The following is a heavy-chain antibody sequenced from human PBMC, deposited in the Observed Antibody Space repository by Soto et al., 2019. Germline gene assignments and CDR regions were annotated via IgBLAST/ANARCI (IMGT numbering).Heavy chain of an antibody. V-gene: IGHV4-34*01. Sequence: SETRSHTCAVAGGSFNDDYWSWIRQPPGKGLEWIGEIDDSGSTKYNPSLESRVTISVDRSKNQFSLNLSSVTAADTAVYYCARVPVRKY. CDR3: ARVPVRKY. CDR2: IDDSGST. CDR1: GGSFNDDY. D-gene: IGHD4-17*01. J-gene: IGHJ1*01.